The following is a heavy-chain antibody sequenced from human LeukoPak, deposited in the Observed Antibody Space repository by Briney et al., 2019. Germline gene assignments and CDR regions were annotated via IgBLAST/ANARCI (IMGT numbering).Heavy chain of an antibody. CDR2: IYYSGST. Sequence: SETLSLTCNVSGGSISSNYWSWIRQPPGKGLEWIGYIYYSGSTNYNPSLKSRVTISVDTSKTQFFLKLSSVTAADTAVYYCAGLSGSYYPPIDYWGQGTLVTVSS. V-gene: IGHV4-59*08. CDR1: GGSISSNY. J-gene: IGHJ4*02. CDR3: AGLSGSYYPPIDY. D-gene: IGHD1-26*01.